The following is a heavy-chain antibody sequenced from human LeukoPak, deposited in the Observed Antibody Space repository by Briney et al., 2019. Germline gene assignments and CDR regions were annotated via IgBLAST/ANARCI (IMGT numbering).Heavy chain of an antibody. V-gene: IGHV3-11*03. CDR2: ISDSSSYT. J-gene: IGHJ4*02. Sequence: AGGSLRLSCAASGFTFSDYYMSWIRQAPRKGLEWVSYISDSSSYTKYADSVKGRFTISRDNAKNSLYLQMNSLRAEDTAVYYCASLNYDILTGSYYFDYWGQGTLVTISS. D-gene: IGHD3-9*01. CDR3: ASLNYDILTGSYYFDY. CDR1: GFTFSDYY.